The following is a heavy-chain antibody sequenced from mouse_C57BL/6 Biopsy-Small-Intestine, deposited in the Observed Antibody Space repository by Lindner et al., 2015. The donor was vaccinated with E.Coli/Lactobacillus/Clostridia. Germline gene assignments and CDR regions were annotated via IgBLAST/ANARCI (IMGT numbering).Heavy chain of an antibody. J-gene: IGHJ4*01. Sequence: VQLQESGAELARPGASVKLSCKASGYTFTSYGISWVKQRTGQGLEWIGDIYPRSGNTYYNEKFKGKATLTADKSSSTAYMELRSLTSEDSAVYFCAREGAYYSNYEAMDYWGQGTSVTVSS. V-gene: IGHV1-81*01. D-gene: IGHD2-5*01. CDR1: GYTFTSYG. CDR2: IYPRSGNT. CDR3: AREGAYYSNYEAMDY.